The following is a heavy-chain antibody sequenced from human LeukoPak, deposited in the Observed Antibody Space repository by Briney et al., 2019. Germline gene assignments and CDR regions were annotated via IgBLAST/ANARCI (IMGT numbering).Heavy chain of an antibody. J-gene: IGHJ4*02. V-gene: IGHV3-53*01. CDR1: RFTVSNNY. D-gene: IGHD6-19*01. Sequence: GGSLRLSCAASRFTVSNNYVTWVRQAPGKGLEWVSVIYNGGATFYSDSVKGRFTISRDNSKNTLYLQMNSLRAEDTAVYYCARVLWGNGAVTGFDYWGQGTLVTVSS. CDR3: ARVLWGNGAVTGFDY. CDR2: IYNGGAT.